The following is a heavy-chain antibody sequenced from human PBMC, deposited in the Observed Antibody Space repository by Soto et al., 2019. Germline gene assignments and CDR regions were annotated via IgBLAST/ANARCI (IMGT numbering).Heavy chain of an antibody. CDR2: MNPNSGNT. J-gene: IGHJ5*02. CDR1: GYTFTSYD. D-gene: IGHD2-15*01. Sequence: ASVKVSCKASGYTFTSYDINWVRQATGQGLEWMGWMNPNSGNTGYAQKFQGRVTMTRNTSISTAYMELSSLRSEDTAVYYCALAKAGRWWFERAGRWWFDPWGQGTLVTVSS. CDR3: ALAKAGRWWFERAGRWWFDP. V-gene: IGHV1-8*01.